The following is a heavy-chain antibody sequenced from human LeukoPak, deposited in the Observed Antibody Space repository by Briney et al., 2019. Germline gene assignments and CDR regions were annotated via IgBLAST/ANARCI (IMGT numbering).Heavy chain of an antibody. CDR2: IYYRGST. Sequence: SETLSLTCTVSGGSISSYYWSWLRQPPGKGLEWIGYIYYRGSTNYNPSLKSRVTISVDTSKNQFSLKLSSVTAADTAVYYCARVIGVCSGGSCHPDAFDIWGQGTMVTVSS. V-gene: IGHV4-59*01. J-gene: IGHJ3*02. CDR3: ARVIGVCSGGSCHPDAFDI. D-gene: IGHD2-15*01. CDR1: GGSISSYY.